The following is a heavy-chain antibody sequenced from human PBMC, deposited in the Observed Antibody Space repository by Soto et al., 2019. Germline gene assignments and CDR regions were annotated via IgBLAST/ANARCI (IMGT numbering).Heavy chain of an antibody. CDR3: AKDYGIAAADFEVVSRYYYGMDV. Sequence: PGGSLRLSCEASGFTFSMRAMSWVRQAPGKGLEWVSIISASGDSTYYADSVKGRFTVSRDNSKNTLFLQMNSLRAEDTAVYYCAKDYGIAAADFEVVSRYYYGMDVWGQGTTVTVSS. D-gene: IGHD6-13*01. CDR1: GFTFSMRA. V-gene: IGHV3-23*01. CDR2: ISASGDST. J-gene: IGHJ6*02.